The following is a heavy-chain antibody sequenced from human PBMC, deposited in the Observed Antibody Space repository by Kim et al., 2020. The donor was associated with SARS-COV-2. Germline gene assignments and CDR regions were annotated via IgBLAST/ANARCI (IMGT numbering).Heavy chain of an antibody. J-gene: IGHJ4*02. CDR1: GGSISSSSYY. CDR3: ARHLSIGYFYY. Sequence: SETLSLTCTVSGGSISSSSYYWGWIRQPPGKGLEWIGSIYYSGSTYYNPSLKSRVTISVDTSKNQFSLKLSSVTAADTAVYYCARHLSIGYFYYWGQGTLLTVSS. CDR2: IYYSGST. V-gene: IGHV4-39*01.